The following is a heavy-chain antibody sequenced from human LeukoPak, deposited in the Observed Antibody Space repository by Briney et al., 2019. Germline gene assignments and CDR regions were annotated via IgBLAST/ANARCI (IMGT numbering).Heavy chain of an antibody. J-gene: IGHJ4*02. CDR2: INSDGSST. CDR3: ARERGEALSIVGATHFDY. V-gene: IGHV3-74*01. CDR1: GFTFSSYW. D-gene: IGHD1-26*01. Sequence: PGGSLRLSCAASGFTFSSYWMHWVRQAPGKGLVWVSRINSDGSSTSYADSVKGRFTISRDNAKNTLYLQMNSLRAEDTAVYYCARERGEALSIVGATHFDYWGQGTLVTVSS.